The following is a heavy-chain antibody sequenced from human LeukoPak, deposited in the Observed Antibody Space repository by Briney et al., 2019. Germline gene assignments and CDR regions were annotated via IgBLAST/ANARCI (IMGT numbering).Heavy chain of an antibody. CDR1: GFTFSSYG. J-gene: IGHJ4*02. CDR3: ARGGARVVAATVVY. Sequence: PGGTLRLSCAASGFTFSSYGMSWVRQAPGKGLEWVAVISYDGSNKYYADSVKGRFTISRDNSKNTLYLQMNSLRAEDTAAYYCARGGARVVAATVVYWGQGTLVTVSS. D-gene: IGHD2-15*01. V-gene: IGHV3-30*03. CDR2: ISYDGSNK.